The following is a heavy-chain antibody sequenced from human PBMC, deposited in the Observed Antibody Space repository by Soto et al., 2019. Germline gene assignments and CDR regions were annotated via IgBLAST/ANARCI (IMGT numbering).Heavy chain of an antibody. Sequence: EVQLVESGGGVVRPGGSLRLSCAASGFTFDDYGMSWVRQAPGKALEWVSGINWNGGSTGYADSVKGRFTISRDNAKNTLYLQMNSVRAEQMSLYYCARERAQLGGSYYYYYYGIYVWVQGTTVTVSS. V-gene: IGHV3-20*04. CDR2: INWNGGST. D-gene: IGHD1-26*01. CDR3: ARERAQLGGSYYYYYYGIYV. CDR1: GFTFDDYG. J-gene: IGHJ6*02.